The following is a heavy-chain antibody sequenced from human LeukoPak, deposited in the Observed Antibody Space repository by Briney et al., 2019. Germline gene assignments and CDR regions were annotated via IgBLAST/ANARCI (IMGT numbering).Heavy chain of an antibody. J-gene: IGHJ3*02. CDR3: ARFRVGDYVWGSYRYEVGAFNI. V-gene: IGHV4-39*01. CDR2: IYYSGRT. D-gene: IGHD3-16*02. CDR1: GGSISSSSYY. Sequence: SETLSLTCTVSGGSISSSSYYWGWIRQPPGKGLEWIGSIYYSGRTYYNPSLKSRVTISVDTSKNQFSLKLSSVTAADTAVYYCARFRVGDYVWGSYRYEVGAFNIWGQGTMVTVSS.